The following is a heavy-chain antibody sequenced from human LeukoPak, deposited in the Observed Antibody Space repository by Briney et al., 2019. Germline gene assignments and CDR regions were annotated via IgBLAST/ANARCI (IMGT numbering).Heavy chain of an antibody. J-gene: IGHJ6*02. CDR2: ITWNTNSI. CDR1: GFTFDDYA. CDR3: AKDSRKWSGETQYYGMDV. V-gene: IGHV3-9*01. Sequence: SGRSLRLSCATSGFTFDDYAMHWVRQAPGKGLEWVSGITWNTNSIHYVDSVKGRFTISRDNTRNSLYLQMNSLREEDTAIYYCAKDSRKWSGETQYYGMDVWGQGTTVIVSS. D-gene: IGHD3-10*01.